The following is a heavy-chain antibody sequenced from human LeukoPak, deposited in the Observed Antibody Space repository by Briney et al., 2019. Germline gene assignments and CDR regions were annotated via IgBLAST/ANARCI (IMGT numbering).Heavy chain of an antibody. J-gene: IGHJ6*03. CDR2: IKTGGGT. CDR3: ARAPERPPLAGDYYYYMDV. D-gene: IGHD1-14*01. CDR1: GFTVSSNS. Sequence: GGSLRLSCAASGFTVSSNSMTWVRQAPGKGLEWVSVIKTGGGTHYGDSVKGRFIVSRDSSKNTLYLQMNSLRAEDTAVYYCARAPERPPLAGDYYYYMDVWGKGTTVTVSS. V-gene: IGHV3-53*01.